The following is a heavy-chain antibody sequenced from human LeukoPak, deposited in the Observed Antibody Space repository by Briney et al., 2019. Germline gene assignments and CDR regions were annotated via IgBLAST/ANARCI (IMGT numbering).Heavy chain of an antibody. CDR2: IKQDGSEK. V-gene: IGHV3-7*04. Sequence: PGGSLRLSCAASGFTFSSYWMSWVRQAPGKGLEWVANIKQDGSEKYYVDSVKGRFTISRDNAKNSLYLQMNSLRAEDTAVYYCARVGYYDSSGYYGRWAFDIWGQGTMVTVSS. D-gene: IGHD3-22*01. CDR3: ARVGYYDSSGYYGRWAFDI. CDR1: GFTFSSYW. J-gene: IGHJ3*02.